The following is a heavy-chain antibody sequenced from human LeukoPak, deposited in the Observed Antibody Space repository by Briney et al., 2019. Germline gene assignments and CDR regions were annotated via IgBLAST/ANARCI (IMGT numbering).Heavy chain of an antibody. CDR3: ARDPKYYDYVWGSYRYTGFDY. CDR1: GGSISSYY. J-gene: IGHJ4*02. V-gene: IGHV4-4*07. Sequence: PSETLSLTCTVSGGSISSYYWSWIRQPAGKGLEWIGRIYTSGSTNYNPSLKSRVTMSVDTSKNHFSLKLSSVTAADTAVYYCARDPKYYDYVWGSYRYTGFDYWGQGTLVTVSS. D-gene: IGHD3-16*02. CDR2: IYTSGST.